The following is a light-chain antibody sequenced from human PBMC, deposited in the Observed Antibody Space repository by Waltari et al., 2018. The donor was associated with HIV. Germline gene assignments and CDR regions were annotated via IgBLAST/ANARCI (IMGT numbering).Light chain of an antibody. CDR1: STDVGGYIY. CDR2: EVS. V-gene: IGLV2-14*01. CDR3: SSFTDTSTLVV. J-gene: IGLJ2*01. Sequence: QSALTQPASVSGSPGQSITISCTGSSTDVGGYIYVSWYQQHPGKAPKLLIYEVSNRPSGVSSRFSGSKSGNMAFLRISGLQAEDEADYYCSSFTDTSTLVVFGGGTKVTVL.